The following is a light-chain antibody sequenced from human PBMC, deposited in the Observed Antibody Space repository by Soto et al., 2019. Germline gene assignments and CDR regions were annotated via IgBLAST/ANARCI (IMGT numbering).Light chain of an antibody. CDR2: AAS. CDR1: QGIRND. J-gene: IGKJ1*01. Sequence: DIQMTQSPSSLSASVGDRVTITCRASQGIRNDLGWYQQKPGKAPKRLIYAASSLQSGVPSRFSGSGSGTDFTLTISRLEPEDFAVYYCQQYGFPPQTFGQGSKVGIK. CDR3: QQYGFPPQT. V-gene: IGKV1-17*01.